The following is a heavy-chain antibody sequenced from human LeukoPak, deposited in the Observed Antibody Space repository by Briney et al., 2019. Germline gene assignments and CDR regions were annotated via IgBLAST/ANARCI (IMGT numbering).Heavy chain of an antibody. D-gene: IGHD3-16*02. CDR3: ARGRNYDYVWGSYRPNYFDY. CDR2: FYYSGNT. V-gene: IGHV4-39*01. CDR1: GGSISSSSYY. J-gene: IGHJ4*02. Sequence: SETLSPTCTVSGGSISSSSYYWGWIRQPPGKGLEWIGSFYYSGNTYYNPSLKSRVTISVDTSKNEFSLNLRSVTAADTAVYSCARGRNYDYVWGSYRPNYFDYWGQGTLVTVSS.